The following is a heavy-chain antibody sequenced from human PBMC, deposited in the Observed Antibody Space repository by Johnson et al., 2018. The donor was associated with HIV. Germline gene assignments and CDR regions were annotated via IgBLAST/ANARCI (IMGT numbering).Heavy chain of an antibody. CDR3: AKVGLVGGKEGVGAFDI. J-gene: IGHJ3*02. D-gene: IGHD1-26*01. V-gene: IGHV3-30*04. Sequence: QMQLVESGGGVVQPGRSLRLSCAASGFTFGSYAMHWVRQAPGKGLEWVSFLSYDGTNTYYPDSVRGRFPISRDNSKNTLHLQMNSLRADDTGRYYCAKVGLVGGKEGVGAFDIWGQGTMVTVSS. CDR1: GFTFGSYA. CDR2: LSYDGTNT.